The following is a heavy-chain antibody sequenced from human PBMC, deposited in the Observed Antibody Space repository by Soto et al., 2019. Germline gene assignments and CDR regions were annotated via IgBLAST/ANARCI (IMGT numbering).Heavy chain of an antibody. CDR2: IYSGGST. V-gene: IGHV3-66*01. CDR1: GFTVSSNY. J-gene: IGHJ6*02. Sequence: EVQLVESGGGLVQPGGSLRLSCAASGFTVSSNYMSWVRQAPGKGLEWVSVIYSGGSTYYADSVKGRFTISRDNSKNTLYLQINSLRAEDTAVYYCARDPGEGYYYYGMDVWGQGTTVTVSS. CDR3: ARDPGEGYYYYGMDV. D-gene: IGHD1-26*01.